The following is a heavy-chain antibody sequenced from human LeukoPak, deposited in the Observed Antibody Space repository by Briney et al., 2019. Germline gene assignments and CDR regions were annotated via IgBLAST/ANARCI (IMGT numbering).Heavy chain of an antibody. CDR3: FREGGD. D-gene: IGHD3-10*01. J-gene: IGHJ4*02. CDR1: GFTFSSYW. V-gene: IGHV3-74*01. CDR2: INIDERIT. Sequence: GGSLRLSCVASGFTFSSYWMHWVRQAPGKGLVWVSYINIDERITGYADSVKGRSTISRDNAKNTLYLQMNSLRAEDTAIYYCFREGGDWGQGTLVTVSS.